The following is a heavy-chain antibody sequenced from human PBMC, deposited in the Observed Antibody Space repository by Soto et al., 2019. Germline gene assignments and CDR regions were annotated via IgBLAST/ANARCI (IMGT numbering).Heavy chain of an antibody. D-gene: IGHD1-1*01. CDR2: ISGSGGST. CDR3: VITYCNEVIDVLAR. J-gene: IGHJ6*02. Sequence: RGSLRHSYSASGFTFSSYAMSWVRQAPGKGLEWVSAISGSGGSTYYADSVKGRFTISRDNSKNTLYLQINSLRADDTAVYYCVITYCNEVIDVLARRGQGTTVTVS. V-gene: IGHV3-23*01. CDR1: GFTFSSYA.